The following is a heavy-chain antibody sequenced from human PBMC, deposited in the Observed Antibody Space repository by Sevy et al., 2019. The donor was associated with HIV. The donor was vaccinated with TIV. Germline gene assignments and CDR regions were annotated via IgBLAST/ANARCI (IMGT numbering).Heavy chain of an antibody. CDR1: GFSFINAW. D-gene: IGHD1-26*01. Sequence: GGSLRLSCAASGFSFINAWTNWVRQAPGKGLEWVGRIRSKADGGTADYAAPVKGRFIISRDDSENTLYLQMNSLRTEDTAIYYCTTVLGWEGTSDYWGQGTLVTVSS. V-gene: IGHV3-15*07. CDR3: TTVLGWEGTSDY. J-gene: IGHJ4*02. CDR2: IRSKADGGTA.